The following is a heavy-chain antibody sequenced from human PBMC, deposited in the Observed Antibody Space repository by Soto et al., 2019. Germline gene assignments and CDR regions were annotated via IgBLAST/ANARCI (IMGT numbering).Heavy chain of an antibody. V-gene: IGHV4-34*01. Sequence: SETLSLTCAVIGRPFSRYNGILIRHPPGKGLEWIGEINHSGSTNYNPSLKSRVTISVDTSKNQFSLKLSSVTAADTAVYYCARVSHYYGSETAGYWGQGTLVTVSS. D-gene: IGHD3-10*01. CDR2: INHSGST. J-gene: IGHJ4*02. CDR1: GRPFSRYN. CDR3: ARVSHYYGSETAGY.